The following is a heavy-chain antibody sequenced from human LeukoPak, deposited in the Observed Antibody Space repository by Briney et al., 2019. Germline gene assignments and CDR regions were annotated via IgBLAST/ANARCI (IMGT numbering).Heavy chain of an antibody. Sequence: GASVKVSCKASGYTFTGYYMHWVRQAPGQGLEWMGWINPNSGGTNYAQKFQGRVTMTRDTSISTAYMELSRLRSDDTAVYYCAREGGYWRSTSCYNYFDYWGQGTLVTVSS. J-gene: IGHJ4*02. V-gene: IGHV1-2*02. D-gene: IGHD2-2*02. CDR3: AREGGYWRSTSCYNYFDY. CDR2: INPNSGGT. CDR1: GYTFTGYY.